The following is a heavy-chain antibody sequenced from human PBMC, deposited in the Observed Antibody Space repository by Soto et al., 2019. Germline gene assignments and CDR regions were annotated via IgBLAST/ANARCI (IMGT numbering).Heavy chain of an antibody. D-gene: IGHD6-25*01. CDR1: GFIFSNSG. Sequence: GGSLRLSCAASGFIFSNSGMHWVRQAPGKGLEWVAAIRYDGNDKYYADAVKGRFTISKDNSKNTPHLQMNSLTAEDTAVYYCARWGGSFSSGYYIDYWGQGTLVTVS. J-gene: IGHJ4*02. CDR2: IRYDGNDK. CDR3: ARWGGSFSSGYYIDY. V-gene: IGHV3-33*01.